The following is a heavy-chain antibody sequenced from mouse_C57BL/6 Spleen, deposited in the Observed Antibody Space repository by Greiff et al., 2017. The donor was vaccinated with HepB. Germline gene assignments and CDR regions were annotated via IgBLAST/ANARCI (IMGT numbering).Heavy chain of an antibody. J-gene: IGHJ2*01. D-gene: IGHD1-1*01. V-gene: IGHV1-64*01. CDR2: IHPNSGST. CDR3: ARDYYGSSYVRYYFDY. CDR1: GYTFTSYW. Sequence: VQLQQSGAELVKPGASVKLSCKASGYTFTSYWMHWVKQRPGQGLEWIGMIHPNSGSTNYNEKFKSKATLTVDKSSSTAYMQLSSLTSEDSAVYYCARDYYGSSYVRYYFDYWGQGTTLTVSS.